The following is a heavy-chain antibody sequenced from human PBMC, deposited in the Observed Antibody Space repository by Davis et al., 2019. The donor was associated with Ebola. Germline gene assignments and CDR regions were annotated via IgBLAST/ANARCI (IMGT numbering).Heavy chain of an antibody. CDR1: RYTFTSYG. D-gene: IGHD6-19*01. V-gene: IGHV1-18*01. CDR3: ARDRSIAVAGTLYYYYYGMDV. CDR2: ISGYNGNT. Sequence: SVKVSCKASRYTFTSYGISWMRQAPGQGLEWVGWISGYNGNTNYAQKLQGRVTMTTDTSTSTAYMELRSLTSDDTAVYYCARDRSIAVAGTLYYYYYGMDVWGQGTTVTVSS. J-gene: IGHJ6*02.